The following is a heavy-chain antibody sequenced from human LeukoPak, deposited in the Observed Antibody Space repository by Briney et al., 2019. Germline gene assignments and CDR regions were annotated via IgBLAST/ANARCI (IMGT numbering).Heavy chain of an antibody. CDR3: ARNDYGDYVFDY. V-gene: IGHV4-59*01. J-gene: IGHJ4*02. D-gene: IGHD4-17*01. CDR2: IYYSGST. CDR1: GGSISSYY. Sequence: SETLSLTCTVSGGSISSYYWSWIRQPPGKGLEWIGYIYYSGSTNYNPSLKSRVTISVDTSKNQFSLKLSSVTAADTAVYYCARNDYGDYVFDYWGQRTLATVSS.